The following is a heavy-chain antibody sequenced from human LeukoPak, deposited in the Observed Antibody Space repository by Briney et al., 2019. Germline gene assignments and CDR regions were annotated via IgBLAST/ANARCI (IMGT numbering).Heavy chain of an antibody. Sequence: KSSETLSLTCTVSGGSISSSYWSWTRQPPGKGLEWIGYIHYSGNTNYTPTLKNRLTMSVDTSKNQFSLKLSSVTAADTAVYYCVRGYYDSSGSSNTFDIWGQGTMVTVSS. J-gene: IGHJ3*02. CDR1: GGSISSSY. CDR2: IHYSGNT. V-gene: IGHV4-59*01. CDR3: VRGYYDSSGSSNTFDI. D-gene: IGHD3-22*01.